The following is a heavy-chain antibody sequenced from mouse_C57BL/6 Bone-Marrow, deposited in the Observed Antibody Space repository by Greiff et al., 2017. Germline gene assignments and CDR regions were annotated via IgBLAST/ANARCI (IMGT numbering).Heavy chain of an antibody. CDR3: ARGERRLRKDFDY. CDR1: GYTFTSYW. Sequence: QVQLQQPGAELVMPGASVKLSCKASGYTFTSYWMHWVKQRPGQGLEWIGEIDPSDSYTNYNQKFKGKSTLTVDKSSSTAYMQLSSLTSEDSAVYYCARGERRLRKDFDYWGQGTTLTVSS. D-gene: IGHD3-2*02. CDR2: IDPSDSYT. V-gene: IGHV1-69*01. J-gene: IGHJ2*01.